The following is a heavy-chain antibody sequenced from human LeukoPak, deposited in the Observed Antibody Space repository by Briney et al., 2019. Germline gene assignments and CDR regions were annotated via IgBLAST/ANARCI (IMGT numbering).Heavy chain of an antibody. V-gene: IGHV3-7*03. Sequence: GGSLRLSCTASGFTFSNFWMGWVRRAPGKGLEWVANIKQDGSEKNYVDSVKGRFTISRDNAKNSLYLQMNSLRAEDTAIYYCTRDYRGTFDYWGQGTLVTVSS. D-gene: IGHD1-26*01. J-gene: IGHJ4*02. CDR1: GFTFSNFW. CDR3: TRDYRGTFDY. CDR2: IKQDGSEK.